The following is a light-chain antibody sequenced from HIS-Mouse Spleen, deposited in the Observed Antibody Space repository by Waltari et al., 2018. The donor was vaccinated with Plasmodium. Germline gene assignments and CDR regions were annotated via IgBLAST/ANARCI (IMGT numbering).Light chain of an antibody. J-gene: IGLJ3*02. Sequence: SYELTQPPSVSVSPGQTARITCSGDALPKKYAYWYQHKSGQAPALGIYEDSKRPYGIPERFSGSSSGTMATLTISGAQVEDEADYYCYSTDSSGNHRVFGGGTKLTVL. CDR1: ALPKKY. CDR3: YSTDSSGNHRV. CDR2: EDS. V-gene: IGLV3-10*01.